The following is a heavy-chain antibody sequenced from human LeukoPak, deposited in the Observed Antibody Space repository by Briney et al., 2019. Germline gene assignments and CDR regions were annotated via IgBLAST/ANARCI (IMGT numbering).Heavy chain of an antibody. Sequence: GASVKVSCKASGGTFSSYAISWVRQAPGQGLEWMGRIIPILGIANYAQKFQGRVTITADKSTSTAYMELSSLRSEDTAVYYCASGPYDNVEMATISNWGQGTLVTVSS. V-gene: IGHV1-69*04. D-gene: IGHD5-24*01. CDR2: IIPILGIA. J-gene: IGHJ4*02. CDR3: ASGPYDNVEMATISN. CDR1: GGTFSSYA.